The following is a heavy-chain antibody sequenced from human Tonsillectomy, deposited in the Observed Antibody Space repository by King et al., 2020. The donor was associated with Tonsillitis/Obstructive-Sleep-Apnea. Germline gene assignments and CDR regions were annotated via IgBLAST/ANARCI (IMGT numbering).Heavy chain of an antibody. CDR1: GFSLSTTGVG. CDR3: ALSGPADAFDI. Sequence: TLKESGPTLVKPTQTLTLTCTFSGFSLSTTGVGVGWIRQPPGKALEWLALIYWDDDKRYSPSLKSRLTITKDTSKNQVVLTMTNMDPVDTASYYCALSGPADAFDIWGQGTMVTVSS. V-gene: IGHV2-5*02. J-gene: IGHJ3*02. CDR2: IYWDDDK.